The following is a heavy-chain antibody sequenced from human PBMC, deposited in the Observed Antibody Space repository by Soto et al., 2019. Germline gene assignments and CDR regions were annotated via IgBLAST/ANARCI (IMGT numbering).Heavy chain of an antibody. D-gene: IGHD6-13*01. V-gene: IGHV1-18*01. CDR2: ISAYNGNT. CDR1: GYTFTSYG. Sequence: GASVKVSCKASGYTFTSYGISWVRQAPGQGLEWMGWISAYNGNTNYAQKLQGRVTMTTDTSTSTAYMELRSLRSDDTAVYYCARDGPPFLSSSWYDYWGQGTLVTVSS. CDR3: ARDGPPFLSSSWYDY. J-gene: IGHJ4*02.